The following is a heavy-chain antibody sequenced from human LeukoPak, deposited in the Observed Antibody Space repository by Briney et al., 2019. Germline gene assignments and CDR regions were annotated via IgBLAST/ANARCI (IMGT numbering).Heavy chain of an antibody. CDR2: ISSSSSYI. CDR1: GFTFSSYS. V-gene: IGHV3-21*04. Sequence: GGSLRLSCAASGFTFSSYSMNWVRQAPGKGLEWVSSISSSSSYIHYADSVKGRFTISRDNSKNTLYLQMHSLRAEDTAVYYCAKTPNTGTTRSFDYWGQGTLVTVSS. D-gene: IGHD1-1*01. CDR3: AKTPNTGTTRSFDY. J-gene: IGHJ4*03.